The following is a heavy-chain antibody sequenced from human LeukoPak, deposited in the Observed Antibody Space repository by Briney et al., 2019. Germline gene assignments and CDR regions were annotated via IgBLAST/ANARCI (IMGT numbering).Heavy chain of an antibody. Sequence: GGSLRLSCAASGFTFSSYSMNWVRQAPGKGLEWVSSISSSSSYIYYADSVKGRFTISRDNAKNSLYLQMNSLRAEDTAVYYCARGGHCSNISCSPYNWIDPWGQGTLVTVSS. D-gene: IGHD2-2*01. CDR1: GFTFSSYS. J-gene: IGHJ5*02. V-gene: IGHV3-21*01. CDR2: ISSSSSYI. CDR3: ARGGHCSNISCSPYNWIDP.